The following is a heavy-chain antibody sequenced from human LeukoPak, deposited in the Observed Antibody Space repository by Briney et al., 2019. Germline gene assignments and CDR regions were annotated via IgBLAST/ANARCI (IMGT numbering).Heavy chain of an antibody. Sequence: ASVKVSCKASGGTFSSYAISWVRQAPGQGLEWMGRIIPIFGTANYAQKFQGRVTITTDESTSTAYMELSSLRSEDTAVYYCARDNTGIVGATVYWFDPWGQGTLVTASS. CDR1: GGTFSSYA. J-gene: IGHJ5*02. D-gene: IGHD1-26*01. CDR3: ARDNTGIVGATVYWFDP. CDR2: IIPIFGTA. V-gene: IGHV1-69*05.